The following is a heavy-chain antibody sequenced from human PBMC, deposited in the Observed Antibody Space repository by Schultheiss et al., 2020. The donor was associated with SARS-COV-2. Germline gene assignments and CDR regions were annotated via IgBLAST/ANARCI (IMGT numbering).Heavy chain of an antibody. V-gene: IGHV4-59*01. CDR2: IYYSGST. CDR3: ARDPVDDFWSGYWDYYYGMDV. J-gene: IGHJ6*02. CDR1: GGSISSYY. D-gene: IGHD3-3*01. Sequence: SETLSLTCTVSGGSISSYYWSWIRQPPGKGLEWIGYIYYSGSTNYNPSLKSRVTISVDTSRNQFSLKLSSVTAADTAVYYCARDPVDDFWSGYWDYYYGMDVWGQGTTVTVSS.